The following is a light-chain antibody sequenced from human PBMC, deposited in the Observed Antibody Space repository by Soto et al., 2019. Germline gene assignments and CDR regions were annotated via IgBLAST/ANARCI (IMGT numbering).Light chain of an antibody. CDR2: DVN. V-gene: IGLV2-14*01. CDR3: SSYTSTTTVV. J-gene: IGLJ3*02. Sequence: QSALTQPASVSGSPGQSITISCTGTTSDVGGYNSVSWYQQYPGKAPKLMIYDVNNRPSGVSNRFAGSKSGKTASLTISGRQAENEADYYCSSYTSTTTVVFGGGTKLTVL. CDR1: TSDVGGYNS.